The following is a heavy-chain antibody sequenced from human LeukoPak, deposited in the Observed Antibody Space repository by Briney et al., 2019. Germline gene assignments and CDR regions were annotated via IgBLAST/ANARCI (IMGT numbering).Heavy chain of an antibody. V-gene: IGHV3-53*01. CDR3: ARDSEAYYGSGSYMVY. CDR1: GFTVSSNY. Sequence: GSLSLSCAASGFTVSSNYMSWVRQAPGKGLEWVSVIYSGGSTYYADSVKGRFTISRDNSKNTLYLQMNSLRAEDTAVYYCARDSEAYYGSGSYMVYWGQGTLVTVSS. D-gene: IGHD3-10*01. J-gene: IGHJ4*02. CDR2: IYSGGST.